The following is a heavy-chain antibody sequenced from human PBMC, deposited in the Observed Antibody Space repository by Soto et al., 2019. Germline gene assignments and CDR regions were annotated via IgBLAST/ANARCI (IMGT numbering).Heavy chain of an antibody. J-gene: IGHJ4*02. Sequence: SETMSLTCTVSGGSISSNYWTWIRQPPGKGLEWIGYVYNSGSTNYNPSLKSRVTISEDTSKSQFSLKVNSMTAADTAVYYCARYRREAVAGYTLDDWGQGILVTVSS. CDR1: GGSISSNY. CDR2: VYNSGST. D-gene: IGHD6-13*01. V-gene: IGHV4-59*01. CDR3: ARYRREAVAGYTLDD.